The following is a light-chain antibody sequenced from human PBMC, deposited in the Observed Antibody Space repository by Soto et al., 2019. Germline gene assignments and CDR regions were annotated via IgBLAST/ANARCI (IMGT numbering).Light chain of an antibody. J-gene: IGKJ5*01. CDR2: KAS. CDR1: QTISSW. V-gene: IGKV1-5*03. CDR3: QQLNSYPIP. Sequence: IQMTQFPLSLSASVGDRVTITCRASQTISSWLAWYQQKPGKAPKLLIYKASTLKSGVPSRFSGSGSGTDFTLTISSLQPEDFATYFCQQLNSYPIPFGQGTRLEIK.